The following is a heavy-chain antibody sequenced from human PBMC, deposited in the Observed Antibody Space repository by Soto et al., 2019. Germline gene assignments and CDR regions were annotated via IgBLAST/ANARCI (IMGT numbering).Heavy chain of an antibody. J-gene: IGHJ5*02. CDR1: GFIFENFG. D-gene: IGHD1-26*01. CDR2: ISGSGFKK. V-gene: IGHV3-23*01. CDR3: AKNQGVELVPLATVDWFDP. Sequence: PGGSLRLSCAASGFIFENFGMSWGRQAPGKGLEWISSISGSGFKKYYADSVKGRFTIPRDNSKSTVYLELNNLSAEDTAVYHCAKNQGVELVPLATVDWFDPWGQGSVVTVSS.